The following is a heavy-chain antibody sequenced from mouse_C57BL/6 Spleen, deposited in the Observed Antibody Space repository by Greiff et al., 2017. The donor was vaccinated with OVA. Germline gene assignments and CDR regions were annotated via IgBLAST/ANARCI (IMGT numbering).Heavy chain of an antibody. J-gene: IGHJ2*01. Sequence: VQLHQSGPELVKPGASVKISCKASGYAFSSSWMNWVKQRPGKGLEWIGRIYPGDGVTNYNGKFKGKATLTADKSSSTAYMQLSSLTSEDAAVYFCERWGDLFDYWGQGTTLTVSS. CDR1: GYAFSSSW. V-gene: IGHV1-82*01. CDR2: IYPGDGVT. CDR3: ERWGDLFDY.